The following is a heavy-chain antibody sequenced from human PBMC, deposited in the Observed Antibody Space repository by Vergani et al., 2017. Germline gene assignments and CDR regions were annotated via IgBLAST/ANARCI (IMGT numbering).Heavy chain of an antibody. Sequence: QVHLVESGGGVVQPGRSLRLSCVVSGFTSSYYGMHWVRQAPGKGLEWVAVIPYDGTQKYYADSVKGRFTISRDNSKNTLYLQMNSLRAEDTAVYYCARDAALGYCGSTSCYTPGRSSYYYYYMDVWGKGTTVTVSS. CDR3: ARDAALGYCGSTSCYTPGRSSYYYYYMDV. J-gene: IGHJ6*03. V-gene: IGHV3-30*03. CDR2: IPYDGTQK. CDR1: GFTSSYYG. D-gene: IGHD2-2*02.